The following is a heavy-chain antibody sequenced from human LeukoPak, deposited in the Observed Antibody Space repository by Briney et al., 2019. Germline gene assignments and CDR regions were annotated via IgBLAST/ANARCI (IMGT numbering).Heavy chain of an antibody. V-gene: IGHV4-59*01. CDR1: GGSISSYY. J-gene: IGHJ6*02. CDR3: ARSYCSSTRCYGDYYYYGMDV. CDR2: VYYSGST. Sequence: SETLSLTCTVSGGSISSYYWSWIRQPPGKGLEWIGYVYYSGSTNYNPSLKSRATISVDTSKNQFSLKLSSVTAADTAVYYCARSYCSSTRCYGDYYYYGMDVWGQGTTVTVSS. D-gene: IGHD2-2*01.